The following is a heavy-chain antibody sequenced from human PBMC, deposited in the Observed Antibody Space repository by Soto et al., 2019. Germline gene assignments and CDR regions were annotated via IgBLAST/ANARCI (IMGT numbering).Heavy chain of an antibody. J-gene: IGHJ6*03. V-gene: IGHV4-59*12. CDR3: ARGGPSGCSSTSCPIYYYYMDV. CDR2: IYYSGST. Sequence: SETLSLTCTVSGGSISRYYWSWIRQPPGKGLEWIAYIYYSGSTNYSPSLKSRVTVSVDTSKNQFSLKLSSVTAADTAVYYCARGGPSGCSSTSCPIYYYYMDVWGKGTTVTVSS. D-gene: IGHD2-2*01. CDR1: GGSISRYY.